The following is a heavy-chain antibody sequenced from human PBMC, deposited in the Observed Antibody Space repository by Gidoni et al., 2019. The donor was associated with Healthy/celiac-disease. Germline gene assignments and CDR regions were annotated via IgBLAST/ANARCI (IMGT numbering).Heavy chain of an antibody. J-gene: IGHJ6*02. V-gene: IGHV3-23*01. CDR3: AKDPTVRERGYYGMDV. D-gene: IGHD4-17*01. CDR1: GFTFSSYA. CDR2: ISGSGGST. Sequence: EVQLLESGGGLVQPGGSLRLSCAASGFTFSSYAMSWVRQAPGKGLEGVSAISGSGGSTYYADSVKGRFTISRDNSKNTLYLQMNSLRAEDTAVYYCAKDPTVRERGYYGMDVWGQGTTVTVSS.